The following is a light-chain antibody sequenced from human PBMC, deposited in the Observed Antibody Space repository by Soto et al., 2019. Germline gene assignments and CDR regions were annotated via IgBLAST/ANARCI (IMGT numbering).Light chain of an antibody. V-gene: IGKV1-16*01. CDR3: QQYKSYPWT. J-gene: IGKJ1*01. Sequence: DIQMTQSPSSLSASVGDRVTITCRASQGISNYLAWYQQKPGRAPTFLIHKASSLESGVPSRFSGSGSGTEFTLTISSLQPDDSATYYCQQYKSYPWTFGQGTKVEIK. CDR1: QGISNY. CDR2: KAS.